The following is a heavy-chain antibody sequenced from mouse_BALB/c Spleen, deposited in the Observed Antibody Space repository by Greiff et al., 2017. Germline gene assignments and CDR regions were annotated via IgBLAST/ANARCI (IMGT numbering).Heavy chain of an antibody. CDR2: IWGDGST. Sequence: QVQLQQSGPGLVAPSQSLSITCTVSGFSLTGYGVNWVRQPPGKGLEWLGMIWGDGSTDYNSALKSRLSISKDNSKSQVFLKMNSLQTDDTARYYCARESPFITTVVRYAMDYWGQGTSVTVSS. CDR1: GFSLTGYG. V-gene: IGHV2-6-7*01. J-gene: IGHJ4*01. D-gene: IGHD1-1*01. CDR3: ARESPFITTVVRYAMDY.